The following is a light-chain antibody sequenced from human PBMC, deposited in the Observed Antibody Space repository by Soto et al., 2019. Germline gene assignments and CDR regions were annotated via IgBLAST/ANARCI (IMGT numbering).Light chain of an antibody. Sequence: DIVMTQSPLSLPVTPGEPASISCRSSQSLLHSTGYNFLDWYLQKPGQSPQLLISLASNRASGVPGRCSGSGSGTDFTLKISRVEAEDVGIYYCMQALQPPPITFGQGTRLEIK. V-gene: IGKV2-28*01. CDR3: MQALQPPPIT. J-gene: IGKJ5*01. CDR1: QSLLHSTGYNF. CDR2: LAS.